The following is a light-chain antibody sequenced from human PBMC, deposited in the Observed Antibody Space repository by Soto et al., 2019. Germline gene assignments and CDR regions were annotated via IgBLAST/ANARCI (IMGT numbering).Light chain of an antibody. CDR3: SSYRGSNIFVV. CDR1: SSDVGGYNY. CDR2: DVS. Sequence: QSALTQPRSVSGSPGQSVTISCTGTSSDVGGYNYVSWYQQHPGKAPKLMIYDVSKRPSGVPDRFSGSKSGNTAPLTISGLQAEDEADYYCSSYRGSNIFVVFGGGTKLTVL. V-gene: IGLV2-11*01. J-gene: IGLJ2*01.